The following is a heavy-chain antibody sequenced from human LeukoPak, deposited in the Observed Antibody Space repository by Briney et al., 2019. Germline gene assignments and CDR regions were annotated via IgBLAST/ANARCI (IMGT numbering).Heavy chain of an antibody. D-gene: IGHD5-12*01. CDR1: GGSISSGGYS. J-gene: IGHJ5*02. CDR3: ARTTGYGGGIDWFDP. CDR2: IYHSGST. V-gene: IGHV4-30-2*01. Sequence: SETLSPTCAVSGGSISSGGYSWSWIRQPPGKGLEWIGYIYHSGSTYYNPSLKSRVTISVDRSKNQFSLKLSSVTAADTAVYYCARTTGYGGGIDWFDPWGQGTLVTVSS.